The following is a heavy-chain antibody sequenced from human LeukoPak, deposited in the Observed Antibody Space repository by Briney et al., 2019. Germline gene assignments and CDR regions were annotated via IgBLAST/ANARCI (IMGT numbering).Heavy chain of an antibody. V-gene: IGHV3-48*02. CDR2: ISSSSSTI. J-gene: IGHJ4*02. CDR3: ARESSGWYGLMDY. CDR1: GFTFSSYS. Sequence: PGGSLRLSCAASGFTFSSYSMNWVRQAPGKGLEWVSYISSSSSTIYYADSVKGRFTISRDNAKNSLYLQVNSLRDEDTAVYYCARESSGWYGLMDYWGQGTLVTVSS. D-gene: IGHD6-19*01.